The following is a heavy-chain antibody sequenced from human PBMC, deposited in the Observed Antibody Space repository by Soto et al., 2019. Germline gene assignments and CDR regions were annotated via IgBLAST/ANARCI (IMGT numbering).Heavy chain of an antibody. Sequence: QVQLVQSGAEVKKPGASVKVSCKASGYTFTSYGISWVRQAPGQGLEWMGWISAYNGNTNYVQKLQGRVTMTTDTSTSTAYMELRSLRSDDTAVYYCARERDWRMDYGDYDDAFDIWGRVTMVTVSS. CDR3: ARERDWRMDYGDYDDAFDI. J-gene: IGHJ3*02. D-gene: IGHD4-17*01. V-gene: IGHV1-18*01. CDR1: GYTFTSYG. CDR2: ISAYNGNT.